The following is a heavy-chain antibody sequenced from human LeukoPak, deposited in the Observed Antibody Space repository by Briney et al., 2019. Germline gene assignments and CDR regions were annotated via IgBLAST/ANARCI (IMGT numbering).Heavy chain of an antibody. CDR2: ISAYNGNT. V-gene: IGHV1-18*01. D-gene: IGHD5-18*01. J-gene: IGHJ4*02. Sequence: ASVKVSCKASGYTFTSYGISWVRQAPGQGLEWMGWISAYNGNTNYALKLQGRVTMTTDTSTSTAYMELRSLRSDDTAVYYCARELPYSYGPRYFDYWGQGTLVTVSS. CDR3: ARELPYSYGPRYFDY. CDR1: GYTFTSYG.